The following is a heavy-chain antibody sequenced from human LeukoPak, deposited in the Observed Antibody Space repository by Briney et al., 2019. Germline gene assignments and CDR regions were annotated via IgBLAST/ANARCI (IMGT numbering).Heavy chain of an antibody. Sequence: GASVKDSCKASGYTFTSYGISWVRLAPGQGLEWMGWISAYNGNTNYALKLQGRVTMTTDTSTSTAYMELRSLRSDDTAVYYCAKTYYDIDRAFDPWGQGTLVTVSS. CDR2: ISAYNGNT. CDR1: GYTFTSYG. J-gene: IGHJ5*02. V-gene: IGHV1-18*01. D-gene: IGHD3-9*01. CDR3: AKTYYDIDRAFDP.